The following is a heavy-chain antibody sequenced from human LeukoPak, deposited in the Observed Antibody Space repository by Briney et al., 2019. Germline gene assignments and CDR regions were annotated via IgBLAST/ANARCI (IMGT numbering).Heavy chain of an antibody. CDR3: AREGSYGDWGQGFDY. V-gene: IGHV3-7*01. J-gene: IGHJ4*02. D-gene: IGHD4-17*01. CDR1: GFTFSSYW. CDR2: IKQDGSEK. Sequence: GGSLRLSCAASGFTFSSYWMSWVRQAPGKGLEGVANIKQDGSEKYYVDSVKGRFTISRDNAKNSLYLQMNSLRAEDTAVYYCAREGSYGDWGQGFDYWGQGTLVTVSS.